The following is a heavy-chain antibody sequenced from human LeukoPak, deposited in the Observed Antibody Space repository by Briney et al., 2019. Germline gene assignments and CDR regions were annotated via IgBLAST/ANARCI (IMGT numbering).Heavy chain of an antibody. CDR2: IYSGGST. CDR1: GFTVSSNY. Sequence: GGSLRLSCAASGFTVSSNYMSWVRQAPGKGLEWVTVIYSGGSTYYVDSVKGRFTISRDNSKNTLYLQMNSLRAEDTAVYYCARDRSGCSGGSCYSGYVYWGQGTLVTVSS. J-gene: IGHJ4*02. CDR3: ARDRSGCSGGSCYSGYVY. V-gene: IGHV3-66*01. D-gene: IGHD2-15*01.